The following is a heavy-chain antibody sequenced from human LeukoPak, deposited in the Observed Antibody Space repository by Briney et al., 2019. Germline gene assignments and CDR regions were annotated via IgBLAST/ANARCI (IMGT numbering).Heavy chain of an antibody. CDR3: ARGYPDY. J-gene: IGHJ4*02. V-gene: IGHV3-66*01. CDR2: IYSGGTT. Sequence: GGSLRLSCAASGFSVTSYYMSWVRQAPGKGLEWVSVIYSGGTTYYADSVKGRSTISRDNSKNTLSLQLNSLRAEDTAVYYCARGYPDYWGQGTLVTVSS. CDR1: GFSVTSYY. D-gene: IGHD5-18*01.